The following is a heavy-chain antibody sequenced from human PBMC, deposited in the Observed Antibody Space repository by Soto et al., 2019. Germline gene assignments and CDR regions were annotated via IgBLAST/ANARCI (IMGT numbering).Heavy chain of an antibody. CDR3: ARESGDTGAEYFQH. J-gene: IGHJ1*01. Sequence: SVKVSCKASGGTFSSYTISWVRQAPGQGLEWMGRIIPILGIANYAQKFQGRVTITADKSTSTAYMELSSLRSEDTAVYYCARESGDTGAEYFQHWGQGTLVTVSS. CDR2: IIPILGIA. V-gene: IGHV1-69*04. D-gene: IGHD2-21*02. CDR1: GGTFSSYT.